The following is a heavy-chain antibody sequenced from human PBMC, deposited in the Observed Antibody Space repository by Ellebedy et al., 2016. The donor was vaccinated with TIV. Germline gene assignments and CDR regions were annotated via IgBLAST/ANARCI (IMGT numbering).Heavy chain of an antibody. D-gene: IGHD6-13*01. Sequence: GGSLRLSCIVSGFTFRSYGMHWVRQAPGKGLEWVAFISDDATEINYADSVKGRLTISRENSRNTLYLQMDSLRPEDTSIYYCARVFSSYFFDYWGQGTLVTVSS. CDR1: GFTFRSYG. CDR3: ARVFSSYFFDY. CDR2: ISDDATEI. J-gene: IGHJ4*02. V-gene: IGHV3-30*03.